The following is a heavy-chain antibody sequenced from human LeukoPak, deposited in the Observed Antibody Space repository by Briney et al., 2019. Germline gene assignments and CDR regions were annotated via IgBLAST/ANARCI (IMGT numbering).Heavy chain of an antibody. D-gene: IGHD6-13*01. Sequence: SETLSLTCTVSGGSISSYYWSWIRQPPGKGLEWIGYISYSGNTNSNPSLKSRVTLSVDTSKNQFSLKLSSVTAADTAVYYCARRLPAAGTLDYWGQGTLVTVSS. CDR3: ARRLPAAGTLDY. CDR2: ISYSGNT. J-gene: IGHJ4*02. CDR1: GGSISSYY. V-gene: IGHV4-59*08.